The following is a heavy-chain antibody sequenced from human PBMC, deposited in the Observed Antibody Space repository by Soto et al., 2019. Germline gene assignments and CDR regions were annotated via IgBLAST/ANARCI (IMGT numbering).Heavy chain of an antibody. CDR3: ARATTYYYGSGSPGYYYGMAV. CDR2: TYYRSKWYN. V-gene: IGHV6-1*01. Sequence: SQTLSLTCAISGDSVSSNSAAWNWIRQSPSRGLEWLGRTYYRSKWYNDYAVSVKSRITINPDTSKNQFSLQLNSVTPEDTAVYYCARATTYYYGSGSPGYYYGMAVWGQGTTVTVSS. D-gene: IGHD3-10*01. J-gene: IGHJ6*02. CDR1: GDSVSSNSAA.